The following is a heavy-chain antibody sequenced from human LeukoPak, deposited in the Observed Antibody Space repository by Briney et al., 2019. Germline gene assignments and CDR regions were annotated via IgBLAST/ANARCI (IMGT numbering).Heavy chain of an antibody. V-gene: IGHV4-30-2*01. CDR2: IYHNGST. J-gene: IGHJ6*04. CDR1: GGSTSSGSYS. Sequence: SQTLSLTCAVSGGSTSSGSYSWSWIRQPPGKGLECIGFIYHNGSTYHNPSLKSRITISVDRSKNQFTLRLSSVTAADTAVYYCARLIVVIPKKNDYHYYDGMDVWGKGTTVTVSS. D-gene: IGHD2-2*01. CDR3: ARLIVVIPKKNDYHYYDGMDV.